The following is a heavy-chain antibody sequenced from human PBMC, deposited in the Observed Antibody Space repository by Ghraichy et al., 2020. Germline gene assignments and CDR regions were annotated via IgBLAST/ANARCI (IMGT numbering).Heavy chain of an antibody. J-gene: IGHJ4*02. D-gene: IGHD2-21*02. CDR3: ARCGGDCF. CDR2: IYYSGST. CDR1: GGSISSSSYY. Sequence: SETLSLTCTVSGGSISSSSYYWGWIRQPPGKGLEWIGSIYYSGSTYYNPSLKSRVTISVDTSKNQFSLKLSSVTAADTAVYYCARCGGDCFWGQGTLVTVSS. V-gene: IGHV4-39*01.